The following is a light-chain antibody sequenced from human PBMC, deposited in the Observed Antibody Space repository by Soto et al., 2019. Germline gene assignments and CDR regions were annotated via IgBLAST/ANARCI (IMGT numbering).Light chain of an antibody. CDR1: SSNIGAGYD. CDR3: QSYDSSLSGPV. Sequence: QSVLTQPPSVSGAPGQRVTISCTGSSSNIGAGYDVHWYQQLPGTAPKLLIYGNSNRPSGVPDRFSGSKSGTSASLAIPGLQAEDEADYYCQSYDSSLSGPVFGTGTKVTVL. J-gene: IGLJ1*01. V-gene: IGLV1-40*01. CDR2: GNS.